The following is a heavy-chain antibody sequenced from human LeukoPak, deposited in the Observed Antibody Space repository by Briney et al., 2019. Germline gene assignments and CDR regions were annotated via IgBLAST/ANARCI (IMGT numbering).Heavy chain of an antibody. CDR1: GFTFSDYY. Sequence: PGGSLRLSCAASGFTFSDYYMSWIRQAPGKGLEWVSYISSSGITIYYADSVKGRFTISRDNAKNSLYLQMNSLRADDTAVYYCARDRAPHYYDSSGYYVAGAFDVWGQGTMVTVSS. J-gene: IGHJ3*01. V-gene: IGHV3-11*04. D-gene: IGHD3-22*01. CDR2: ISSSGITI. CDR3: ARDRAPHYYDSSGYYVAGAFDV.